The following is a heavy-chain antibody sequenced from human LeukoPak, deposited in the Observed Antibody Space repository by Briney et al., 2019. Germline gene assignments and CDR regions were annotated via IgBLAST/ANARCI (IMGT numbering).Heavy chain of an antibody. CDR2: IYSGGTT. Sequence: GGSLRLSCAASGFTFSSYAMSWVRQAPGKGLEWVSVIYSGGTTHYADSVKGRFTTSRDDSKNTLYLQMNSLRAEDTAVYYCARGPYGSSGTPDAFDIWGQGTMVTVSS. V-gene: IGHV3-66*01. D-gene: IGHD3-10*01. J-gene: IGHJ3*02. CDR1: GFTFSSYA. CDR3: ARGPYGSSGTPDAFDI.